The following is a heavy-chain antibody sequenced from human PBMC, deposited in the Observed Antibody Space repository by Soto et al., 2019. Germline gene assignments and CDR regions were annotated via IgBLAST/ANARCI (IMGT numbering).Heavy chain of an antibody. J-gene: IGHJ4*02. Sequence: EVQLVESGGGLVKPGGSLRLSCAASGFTFSSFNMDWVRQAPGKGLEWVSSISITGNYKYYADSLKGRFTISRDNAQNLLFLQMDSLRPEDTAVYYCARRRLGYCTGGTCPEFWGEGTLVTVTS. D-gene: IGHD2-15*01. CDR1: GFTFSSFN. CDR3: ARRRLGYCTGGTCPEF. CDR2: ISITGNYK. V-gene: IGHV3-21*01.